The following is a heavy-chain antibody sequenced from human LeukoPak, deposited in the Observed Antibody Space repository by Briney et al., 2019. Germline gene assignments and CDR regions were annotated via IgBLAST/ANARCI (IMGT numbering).Heavy chain of an antibody. D-gene: IGHD2-15*01. Sequence: SETLSLTCAVYGGSFSGYYWSWIRQPPGKGLEWIGEINHSGSTNYNPSLKSRVTISVDTSKNQFSLKLSSVTAADTAVYYCASYCSAGSCYAAFHIWAQGTMVTVSS. V-gene: IGHV4-34*01. CDR1: GGSFSGYY. CDR3: ASYCSAGSCYAAFHI. J-gene: IGHJ3*02. CDR2: INHSGST.